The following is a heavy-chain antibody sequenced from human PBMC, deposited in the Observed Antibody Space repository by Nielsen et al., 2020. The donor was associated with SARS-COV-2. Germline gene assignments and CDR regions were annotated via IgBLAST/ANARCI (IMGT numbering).Heavy chain of an antibody. CDR1: GFMVSDSY. CDR3: AREGYCSGGNCGWFDP. J-gene: IGHJ5*02. CDR2: ISSSGGRK. D-gene: IGHD2-15*01. Sequence: GGSLRLSCAASGFMVSDSYMSWIRQTPGKGLEWISYISSSGGRKYYGDSAKGRLTISRDNARNSLYLQMNSLRAEDTAVYYCAREGYCSGGNCGWFDPWGQGTQVTVSS. V-gene: IGHV3-11*04.